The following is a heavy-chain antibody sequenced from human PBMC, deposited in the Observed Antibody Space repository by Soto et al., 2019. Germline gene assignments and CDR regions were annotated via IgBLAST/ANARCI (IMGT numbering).Heavy chain of an antibody. CDR2: ISTSGSTI. CDR1: GFSLSVYD. Sequence: PCRSLRLSCAACGFSLSVYDIGGIRQTRVKGLEWVSYISTSGSTIYYADSVKGRFTISRENAKNSLYLQMNSLRAEDTAVYYCARPDIVRTYGMDVWAQGTTVTVSS. CDR3: ARPDIVRTYGMDV. J-gene: IGHJ6*02. V-gene: IGHV3-11*01. D-gene: IGHD5-12*01.